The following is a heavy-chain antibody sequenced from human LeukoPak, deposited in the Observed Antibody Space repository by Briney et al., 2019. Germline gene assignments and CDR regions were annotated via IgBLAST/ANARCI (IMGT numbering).Heavy chain of an antibody. Sequence: PSETLSLTCTVSGGSISSYYWSWIRQPPGKGLEWIWYIYYSGSTTYNPSLKSRVTISVDTSKNQFSLKLSSVTAADTAVYYCARVYTVTTLDAFDIWGQGTMVTVSS. CDR2: IYYSGST. J-gene: IGHJ3*02. CDR3: ARVYTVTTLDAFDI. D-gene: IGHD4-17*01. V-gene: IGHV4-59*01. CDR1: GGSISSYY.